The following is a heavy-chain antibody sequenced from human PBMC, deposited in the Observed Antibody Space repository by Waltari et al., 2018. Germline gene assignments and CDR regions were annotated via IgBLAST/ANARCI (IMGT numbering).Heavy chain of an antibody. CDR3: ARDGEGYSY. V-gene: IGHV3-30*02. D-gene: IGHD5-12*01. CDR1: GFTFSSYG. Sequence: QVQLVESGGGVVQPGGSLRLSCAASGFTFSSYGMHWVRQAPGKGLEWVAFIRYDGSNKYYADSVKGRFTISRDNSKNSLYLQMNSLRAEDTAVYYCARDGEGYSYWGQGTLVIVSS. CDR2: IRYDGSNK. J-gene: IGHJ4*02.